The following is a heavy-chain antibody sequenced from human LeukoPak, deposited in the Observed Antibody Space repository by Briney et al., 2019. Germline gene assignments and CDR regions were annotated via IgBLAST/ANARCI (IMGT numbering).Heavy chain of an antibody. CDR3: ARVKTGSYYGNDY. CDR1: GFTCSSYW. CDR2: IKQDGSEK. V-gene: IGHV3-7*03. D-gene: IGHD1-26*01. J-gene: IGHJ4*02. Sequence: GGSLRLSCAASGFTCSSYWRSWVRQAPGKGLEWVANIKQDGSEKYYVDSVKGRFTISRDNAKNSLYLQMNSLRAEDTAVYYCARVKTGSYYGNDYWGQGTLVTVSS.